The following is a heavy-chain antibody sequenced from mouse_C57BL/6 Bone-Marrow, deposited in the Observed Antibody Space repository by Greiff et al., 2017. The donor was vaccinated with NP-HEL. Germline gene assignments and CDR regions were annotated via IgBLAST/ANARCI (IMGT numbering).Heavy chain of an antibody. CDR3: ARHEDGEWLQLGPRVAY. CDR2: FYPGSGSI. Sequence: VQLQQSGAELVKPGASVKLSCKASGYTFTEYTIHWVKQRSGQGLEWIGWFYPGSGSIKYNEKFKDKATLTADKSSSTVYMELSSLTSEDSAGYFCARHEDGEWLQLGPRVAYGYQGNLVTVSA. CDR1: GYTFTEYT. V-gene: IGHV1-62-2*01. J-gene: IGHJ3*01. D-gene: IGHD2-2*01.